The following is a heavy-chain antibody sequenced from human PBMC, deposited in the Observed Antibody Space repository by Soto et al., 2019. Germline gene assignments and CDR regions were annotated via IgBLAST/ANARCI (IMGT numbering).Heavy chain of an antibody. CDR1: GYTFTSYG. Sequence: ASVKVSCKASGYTFTSYGISWVRQAPGQGLEWMGWISAYNGNTNYAQKLQGRVTMTTDTSTSTACMELRSLRSDDTAVYYCARVPPPMVRGVITDGLDFDYWGQRTLVTVSS. D-gene: IGHD3-10*01. CDR2: ISAYNGNT. V-gene: IGHV1-18*01. CDR3: ARVPPPMVRGVITDGLDFDY. J-gene: IGHJ4*02.